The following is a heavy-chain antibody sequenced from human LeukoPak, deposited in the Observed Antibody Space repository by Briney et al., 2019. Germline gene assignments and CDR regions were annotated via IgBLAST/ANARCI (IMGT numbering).Heavy chain of an antibody. CDR3: ARGSEGRGVFHFDY. D-gene: IGHD3-10*01. CDR2: IYSGGSP. V-gene: IGHV3-66*01. J-gene: IGHJ4*02. CDR1: GFTVSSTY. Sequence: PGGSLRLSCAASGFTVSSTYMCWVRQAPGKGLEWVLLIYSGGSPYYADSVKGRFTISGDNSKNTLFLQMSSLRAEDTAVYYCARGSEGRGVFHFDYWGQGTLVTVSS.